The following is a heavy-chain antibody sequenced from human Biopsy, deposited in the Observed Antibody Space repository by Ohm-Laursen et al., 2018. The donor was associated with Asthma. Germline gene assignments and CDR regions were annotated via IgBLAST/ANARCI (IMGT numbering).Heavy chain of an antibody. CDR3: ARGQKSAGDRWFDP. Sequence: VASVKVSCNASGYTFIGCHIHWMRQAPGQGLEWMGRINPNSGGTNYAQKFQGRVTMTRDTSISTAYMEVSRLRSDDTAMYYCARGQKSAGDRWFDPWGQGTLVTVSS. D-gene: IGHD6-13*01. CDR1: GYTFIGCH. J-gene: IGHJ5*02. CDR2: INPNSGGT. V-gene: IGHV1-2*06.